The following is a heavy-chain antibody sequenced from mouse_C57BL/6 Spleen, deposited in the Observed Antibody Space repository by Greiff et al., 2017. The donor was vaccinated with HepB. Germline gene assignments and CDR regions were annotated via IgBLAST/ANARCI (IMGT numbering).Heavy chain of an antibody. J-gene: IGHJ3*01. D-gene: IGHD2-4*01. V-gene: IGHV1-81*01. CDR3: AGEGLPSFAY. CDR2: IYPRSGNT. Sequence: VQLQQSGAELARPGASVKLSCKASGYTFTSYGISWVKQRTGQGLEWIGEIYPRSGNTYYNEKFKGKATLTADKSSSTAYMERRSLTSEDSAVYFCAGEGLPSFAYWGQGTLVTVSA. CDR1: GYTFTSYG.